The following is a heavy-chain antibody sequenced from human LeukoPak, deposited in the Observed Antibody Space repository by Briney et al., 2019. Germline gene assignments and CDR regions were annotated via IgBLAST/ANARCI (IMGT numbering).Heavy chain of an antibody. V-gene: IGHV3-30*18. D-gene: IGHD6-19*01. CDR3: AKDRYSSGWDHWFDP. CDR2: ISYDGSNK. CDR1: GFTFSSYG. J-gene: IGHJ5*02. Sequence: GGSLRLSCAASGFTFSSYGMHWVRQAPGKGLEWVAVISYDGSNKYYADPVKGRFTISRDNSKNTLYLQMNSLRAEDTAVYYCAKDRYSSGWDHWFDPWGQGTLVTVSS.